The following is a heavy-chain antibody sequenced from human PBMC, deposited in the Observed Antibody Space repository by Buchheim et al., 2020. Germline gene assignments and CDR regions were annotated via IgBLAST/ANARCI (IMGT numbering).Heavy chain of an antibody. CDR3: ARDGLGYCSSTSCYKLEYYFDY. J-gene: IGHJ4*02. V-gene: IGHV3-11*06. Sequence: QVQLVESGGGLVKPGGSLRLSCAASGFTFSDYYMSWIRQAPGKGLEWVSYISSSSSYTNYADSVKGRFTISRDNAKNSLSLQMNSLRAEDTAVYYCARDGLGYCSSTSCYKLEYYFDYWGQGTL. D-gene: IGHD2-2*02. CDR1: GFTFSDYY. CDR2: ISSSSSYT.